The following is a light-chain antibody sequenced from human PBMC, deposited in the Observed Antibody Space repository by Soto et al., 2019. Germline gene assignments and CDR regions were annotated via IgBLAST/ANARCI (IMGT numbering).Light chain of an antibody. CDR3: QQYGSSPRT. CDR1: QSVTTY. V-gene: IGKV3-20*01. CDR2: DAS. J-gene: IGKJ1*01. Sequence: EIVLTQSPGTLSLSPGERATLSCRASQSVTTYLAWYQQKPGQAPRLLIYDASNRATGIPARFSGSGSGTDFTLTISRLGPEDFAVYYCQQYGSSPRTFGQGTKVDIK.